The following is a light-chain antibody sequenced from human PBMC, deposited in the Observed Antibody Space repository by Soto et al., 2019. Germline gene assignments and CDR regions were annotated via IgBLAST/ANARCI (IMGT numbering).Light chain of an antibody. CDR1: SSNIGSNY. CDR2: RNN. Sequence: QSVLTQPPSASGTPGQRVTISCSGSSSNIGSNYVFWYQHLPGTAPKLLIYRNNQRPSGVPYRFSGSKSGTSASLAISGLRSEDEADYYWAAWDDSLSGVVFGGGTKLTVL. V-gene: IGLV1-47*01. CDR3: AAWDDSLSGVV. J-gene: IGLJ2*01.